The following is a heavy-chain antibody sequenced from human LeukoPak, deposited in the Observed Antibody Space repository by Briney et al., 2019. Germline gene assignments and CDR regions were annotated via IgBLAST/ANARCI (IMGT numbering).Heavy chain of an antibody. V-gene: IGHV4-39*07. CDR3: ARDPSGYSYGYFDY. Sequence: SETLSLTSTVSGGSISSSSYYWGWIRQPPGKGLEWIGRIYYSGSTYYNPSLKSRVTISVDTYKNQFSLKLSSVTAADTAVYYCARDPSGYSYGYFDYWGQGTLVTVSS. D-gene: IGHD5-18*01. J-gene: IGHJ4*02. CDR1: GGSISSSSYY. CDR2: IYYSGST.